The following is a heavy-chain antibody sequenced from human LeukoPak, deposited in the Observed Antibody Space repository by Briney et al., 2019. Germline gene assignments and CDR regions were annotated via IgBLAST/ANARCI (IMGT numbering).Heavy chain of an antibody. J-gene: IGHJ4*02. D-gene: IGHD1-1*01. CDR2: VNWNSNYV. V-gene: IGHV3-9*03. CDR3: ARAPITTGTEYYFDF. CDR1: GFSFDDYS. Sequence: GGSLRLSCVASGFSFDDYSMHWVRQAPGKGLEWVSGVNWNSNYVGYADSVKGRFTISRDNAKNSLYLQMNSLRADDMALYYCARAPITTGTEYYFDFWGQGTLVTVSS.